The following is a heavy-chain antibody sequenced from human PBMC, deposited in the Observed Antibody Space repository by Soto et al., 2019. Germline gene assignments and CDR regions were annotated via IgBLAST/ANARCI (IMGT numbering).Heavy chain of an antibody. CDR3: ARYRTKVPVAFDV. J-gene: IGHJ3*01. D-gene: IGHD3-16*02. V-gene: IGHV1-8*01. CDR2: MNPSGSNT. CDR1: GLAFPIDE. Sequence: QVQLVQSGAEVKKPGASVQVSCKASGLAFPIDEIIWVRQTIGQGLEFMGWMNPSGSNTGYAQKFQGRATFTWNTPTSTAYMDLSGLRSEDTAVYYCARYRTKVPVAFDVWGQGTMVTVSS.